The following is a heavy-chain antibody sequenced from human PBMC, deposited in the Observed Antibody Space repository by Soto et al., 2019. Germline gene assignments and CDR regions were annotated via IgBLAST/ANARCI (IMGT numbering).Heavy chain of an antibody. CDR2: IKQDGSEK. CDR1: GFTFSSYW. Sequence: PGGSLRLSCAASGFTFSSYWRSWVRQAPGKGLEWVANIKQDGSEKYYVDSVKGRFTISRDNAKNSLYLQMNSLRAEDTAVYYCARGAGGYNWIDLAYWGQGTLVTVYS. V-gene: IGHV3-7*03. CDR3: ARGAGGYNWIDLAY. D-gene: IGHD1-1*01. J-gene: IGHJ4*02.